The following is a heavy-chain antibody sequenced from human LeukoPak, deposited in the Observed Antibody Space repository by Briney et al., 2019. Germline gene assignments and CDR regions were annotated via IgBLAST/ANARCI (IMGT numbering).Heavy chain of an antibody. Sequence: GRSLRLSCAASGFTFSSYAMHWVRQAPGKGLEWVAVISYDGSNKYYADSVKGRSTISRDNSKNTLYLQMNSLRAEDTAVYYCARGATYYDSSGYYRSEYYFDYWGQGTLVTVSS. J-gene: IGHJ4*02. CDR1: GFTFSSYA. V-gene: IGHV3-30-3*01. CDR3: ARGATYYDSSGYYRSEYYFDY. D-gene: IGHD3-22*01. CDR2: ISYDGSNK.